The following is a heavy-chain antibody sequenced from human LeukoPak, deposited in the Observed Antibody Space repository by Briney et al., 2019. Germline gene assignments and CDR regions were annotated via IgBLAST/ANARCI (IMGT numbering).Heavy chain of an antibody. CDR2: IYYSGST. V-gene: IGHV4-39*07. CDR1: GGSISSSSYY. D-gene: IGHD3-9*01. Sequence: SETLSLTCTVSGGSISSSSYYWGWIRQPPGKGLEWIGSIYYSGSTYYNPSLKSRVTISVDTSKNQFSLKLSSVTAADTAVYYCAREATYYDILTGSRGVYYYYMDVWGKGTTVTISS. J-gene: IGHJ6*03. CDR3: AREATYYDILTGSRGVYYYYMDV.